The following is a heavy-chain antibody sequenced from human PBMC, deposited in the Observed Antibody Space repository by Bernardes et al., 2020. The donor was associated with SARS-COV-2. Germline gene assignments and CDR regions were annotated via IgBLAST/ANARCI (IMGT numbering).Heavy chain of an antibody. V-gene: IGHV5-51*01. CDR1: GYSVTPYW. CDR3: ARLLVLAAGSNYAFDI. D-gene: IGHD6-13*01. J-gene: IGHJ3*02. CDR2: IYPADSDT. Sequence: GEYLKISSNGSGYSVTPYWIGWVRPMPGKGLEWMGIIYPADSDTRYSPSFQGQVTISVDKSISIAYLQWNSLKASDTAMYYCARLLVLAAGSNYAFDIWGRGTMVTVSS.